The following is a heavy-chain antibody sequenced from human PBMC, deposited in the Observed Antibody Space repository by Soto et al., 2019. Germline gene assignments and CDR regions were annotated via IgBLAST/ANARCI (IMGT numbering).Heavy chain of an antibody. D-gene: IGHD3-10*01. Sequence: ASVKVSCKASGYTFTSYGISWVRQAPGQGLEWMGWISAYNGNTNYAQKLQGRVTMTTDTSTSTAYMELRSLRSDDTAVYYCARDQASMVRGVIITKPLYWGQGKMVTVSS. CDR1: GYTFTSYG. CDR2: ISAYNGNT. J-gene: IGHJ4*02. CDR3: ARDQASMVRGVIITKPLY. V-gene: IGHV1-18*01.